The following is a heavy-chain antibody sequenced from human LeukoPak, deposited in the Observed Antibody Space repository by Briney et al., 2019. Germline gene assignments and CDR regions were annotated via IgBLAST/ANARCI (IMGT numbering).Heavy chain of an antibody. J-gene: IGHJ4*02. Sequence: SVKVSCKASRGTFSSYGISWVRQAPGQGLEWMGGVIAIFGRVKYGQKFQGRATITTDESTSTAYMELSSLTPEDTGVYYCARGELGDSSGFSFFDYWGQGTLVTVSS. V-gene: IGHV1-69*05. D-gene: IGHD3-22*01. CDR2: VIAIFGRV. CDR3: ARGELGDSSGFSFFDY. CDR1: RGTFSSYG.